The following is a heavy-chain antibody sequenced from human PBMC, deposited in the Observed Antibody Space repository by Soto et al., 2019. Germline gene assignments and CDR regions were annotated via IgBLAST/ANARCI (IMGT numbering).Heavy chain of an antibody. CDR3: ARGYLEDFWSGSGFDP. CDR1: GYTFTSYD. CDR2: MNPNSGNT. D-gene: IGHD3-3*01. Sequence: QVQLVQSGAEVKKPGASVKVSCKASGYTFTSYDINWVRQATGQGLEWMGWMNPNSGNTGYAQKFQGRVTMTRNTSISTAYMELSSLRSEDTAVYYCARGYLEDFWSGSGFDPWGQGTLVTVSS. V-gene: IGHV1-8*01. J-gene: IGHJ5*02.